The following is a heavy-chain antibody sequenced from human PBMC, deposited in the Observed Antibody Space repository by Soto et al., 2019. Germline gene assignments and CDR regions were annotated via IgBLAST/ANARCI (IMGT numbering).Heavy chain of an antibody. V-gene: IGHV3-33*01. CDR2: IWYDGSNK. J-gene: IGHJ4*02. Sequence: GSLRLSCAASGVTFSSYGMHWVRQAPGKGLEWVAVIWYDGSNKYYADSVKGRFTISRDNSKNTLYLQMNSLRAEDTAVYYCASEFIQLWSIDYWGQGTLVTVSS. CDR3: ASEFIQLWSIDY. CDR1: GVTFSSYG. D-gene: IGHD5-18*01.